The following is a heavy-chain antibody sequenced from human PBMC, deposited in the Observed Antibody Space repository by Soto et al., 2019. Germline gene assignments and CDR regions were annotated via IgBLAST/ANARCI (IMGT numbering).Heavy chain of an antibody. D-gene: IGHD4-17*01. CDR1: SGSISSSNW. CDR2: IYHSGST. V-gene: IGHV4-4*02. Sequence: QVQLQESGPGLVKPSGTLSLTCAVSSGSISSSNWWSWVRQPPGKGLEWIGEIYHSGSTNYNPSLKSRVTISVDKSEYPFALKLSSVTAAETAVYYCAVRDYGVFQHWGQGTLVTVSS. CDR3: AVRDYGVFQH. J-gene: IGHJ1*01.